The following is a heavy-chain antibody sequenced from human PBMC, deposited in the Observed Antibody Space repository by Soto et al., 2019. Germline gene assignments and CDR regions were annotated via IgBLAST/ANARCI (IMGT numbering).Heavy chain of an antibody. CDR3: ARDVTMVRGVKTAADPALNWFDP. D-gene: IGHD3-10*01. Sequence: SETLSLTCTVSGGSISSGGYYWSWIRQHPGKGLEWIGYIYYSGSTYYNPSLKSRVTISVDTSKNQFSLKLSSVTAADTAVYYCARDVTMVRGVKTAADPALNWFDPWGQGTLVTVSS. CDR1: GGSISSGGYY. V-gene: IGHV4-31*03. CDR2: IYYSGST. J-gene: IGHJ5*02.